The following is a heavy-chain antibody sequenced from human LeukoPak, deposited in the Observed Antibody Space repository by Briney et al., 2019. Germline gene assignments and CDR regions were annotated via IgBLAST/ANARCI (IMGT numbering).Heavy chain of an antibody. CDR1: GYTFTSYG. J-gene: IGHJ3*02. D-gene: IGHD3-10*01. V-gene: IGHV1-18*01. CDR2: ISAYNGNT. Sequence: RASVKVSCKASGYTFTSYGISWVRQAPGQGLEWMVWISAYNGNTNYAQKLQGRVTMTIDTSTSTAYMELRSLRSDDTAVYYCARDLSPRFGPDAFDIWGQGTMVTVSS. CDR3: ARDLSPRFGPDAFDI.